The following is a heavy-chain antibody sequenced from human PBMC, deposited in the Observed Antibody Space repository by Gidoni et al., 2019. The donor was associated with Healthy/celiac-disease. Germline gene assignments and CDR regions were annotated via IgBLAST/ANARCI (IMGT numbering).Heavy chain of an antibody. CDR3: ARYHYNWNYGGVGALAY. CDR1: GGSSSSYY. J-gene: IGHJ4*02. Sequence: QVQLQESGPGLVKPAETLSLTCTVPGGSSSSYYWSWIRQPPGKGLEWIGYIYYSGSTNYNPSLQSRVTISVDTSKHHFSLKLRSVPAADTAVYYCARYHYNWNYGGVGALAYWGQGTLVPVSS. V-gene: IGHV4-59*01. CDR2: IYYSGST. D-gene: IGHD1-7*01.